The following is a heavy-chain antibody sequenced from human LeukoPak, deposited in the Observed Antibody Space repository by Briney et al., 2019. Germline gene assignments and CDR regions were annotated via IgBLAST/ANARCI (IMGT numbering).Heavy chain of an antibody. CDR3: ARVGFTSFDY. Sequence: SETLSLTCTVSGYSISSGYYWGWIRQPPGKGLEWIGSIYHSGSTYYNPSLKSRVTILVDTSKNQFSLKLSSVTAADTAVYYCARVGFTSFDYWGQGTLVTVSS. J-gene: IGHJ4*02. D-gene: IGHD1-26*01. CDR1: GYSISSGYY. CDR2: IYHSGST. V-gene: IGHV4-38-2*02.